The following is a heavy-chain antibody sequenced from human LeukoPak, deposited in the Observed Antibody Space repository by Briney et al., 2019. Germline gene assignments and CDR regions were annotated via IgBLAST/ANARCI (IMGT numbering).Heavy chain of an antibody. V-gene: IGHV3-23*05. Sequence: GGSLRLSCAASGFPFNTYAMSWVRQAPGKGLEWVSGFAMIDDIIHYVDSVKGRFTISRDNSKNMLYLQMNSLRAEDTAVYYCAKGFHSGSFNELDYWGQGTLVTVSS. CDR2: FAMIDDII. J-gene: IGHJ4*02. D-gene: IGHD1-26*01. CDR1: GFPFNTYA. CDR3: AKGFHSGSFNELDY.